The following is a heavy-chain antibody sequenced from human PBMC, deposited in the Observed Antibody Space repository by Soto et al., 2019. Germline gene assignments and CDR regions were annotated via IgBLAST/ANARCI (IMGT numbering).Heavy chain of an antibody. V-gene: IGHV4-59*01. CDR1: GGSISSYY. Sequence: SETLSLTCTVSGGSISSYYWSWIRQPPGKGLEWIGYIYYSGSTNYNPSLKSRVTISVDTSKNQFSLKLSSVTAAETAVYYCARESMARFDYWGQGTLVTVSS. J-gene: IGHJ4*02. CDR2: IYYSGST. CDR3: ARESMARFDY.